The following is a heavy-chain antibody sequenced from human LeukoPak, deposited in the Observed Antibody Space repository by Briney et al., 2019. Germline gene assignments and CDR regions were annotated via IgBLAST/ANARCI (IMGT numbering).Heavy chain of an antibody. J-gene: IGHJ4*02. CDR3: AREGYASGWNDY. D-gene: IGHD6-19*01. CDR2: IYHSGTS. Sequence: SETLPLTCTVSGGSISNHYWSWIRQPPGKGLEWIGYIYHSGTSNYNPSLKSRVTISVDMSKNQFSLKLRSVTAADTAVYYCAREGYASGWNDYWGQGTLVTVSS. V-gene: IGHV4-59*11. CDR1: GGSISNHY.